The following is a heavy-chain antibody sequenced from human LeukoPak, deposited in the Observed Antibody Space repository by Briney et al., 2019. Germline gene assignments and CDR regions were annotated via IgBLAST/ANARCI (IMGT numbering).Heavy chain of an antibody. CDR1: GDSISGYY. Sequence: SETLSLTCSVSGDSISGYYWSWIRQPPGKGLEWIGYIYYSGSTNYNPSLKSRVTMSVDTSKNQFSLKVNSVTAADTAVYYCARLRNRYDTSGYYPFDYWGQGTLVTVSS. CDR3: ARLRNRYDTSGYYPFDY. J-gene: IGHJ4*02. CDR2: IYYSGST. V-gene: IGHV4-59*08. D-gene: IGHD3-22*01.